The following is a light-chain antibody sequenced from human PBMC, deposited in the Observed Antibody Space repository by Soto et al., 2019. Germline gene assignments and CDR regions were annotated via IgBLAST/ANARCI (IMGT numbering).Light chain of an antibody. CDR1: QDISTS. Sequence: DSHSTQSLSSLSTSVGYGFTIAGRAIQDISTSLNWFQKNPGKAPKLLIYDASNLESGVPSRFSGSGSGTEFTLTISSLQPDDFATYYCQQYNSYSQTFGPGTQVDLK. CDR3: QQYNSYSQT. J-gene: IGKJ1*01. CDR2: DAS. V-gene: IGKV1-5*01.